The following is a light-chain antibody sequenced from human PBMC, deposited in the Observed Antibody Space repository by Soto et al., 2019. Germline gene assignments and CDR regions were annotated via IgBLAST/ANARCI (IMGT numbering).Light chain of an antibody. CDR1: GNAVSYQL. J-gene: IGLJ1*01. CDR3: CSYVDTSNDV. Sequence: QSALAQPASVSGSPGQSITISCSGNAVSYQLVSWYQQQPGKAPKLILYDLTTRPSGVSNRFSGFKSGTTASLAISGLQAEAEGYHSCCSYVDTSNDVSGTGTTVTDL. CDR2: DLT. V-gene: IGLV2-23*02.